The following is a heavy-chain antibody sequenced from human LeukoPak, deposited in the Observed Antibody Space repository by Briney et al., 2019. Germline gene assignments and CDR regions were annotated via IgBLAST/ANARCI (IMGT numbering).Heavy chain of an antibody. Sequence: TGGSLRLSCAASGFTFSSYAMTWVRQAPGKGLEWVSAISGSGGSTYYADSVKARFTISRDNSKNTLYLQMNSLRAEDTAVYYCAKYGSGRNYFDYWGQGTLVTVSS. D-gene: IGHD3-10*01. CDR1: GFTFSSYA. J-gene: IGHJ4*02. V-gene: IGHV3-23*01. CDR2: ISGSGGST. CDR3: AKYGSGRNYFDY.